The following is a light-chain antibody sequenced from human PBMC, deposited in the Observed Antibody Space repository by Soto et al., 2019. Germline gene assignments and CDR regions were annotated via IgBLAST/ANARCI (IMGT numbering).Light chain of an antibody. V-gene: IGKV3-15*01. CDR1: QSVSSN. J-gene: IGKJ2*01. CDR2: GAS. CDR3: QQYNNWPFT. Sequence: EIVMTQSPATLSVSPGERATLSCRASQSVSSNLAWYQQKPGQAPRLLIYGASTRATGIPARFSGSGSGTDFTLTISVLQSEDFAVYYCQQYNNWPFTFGQGTKLEIK.